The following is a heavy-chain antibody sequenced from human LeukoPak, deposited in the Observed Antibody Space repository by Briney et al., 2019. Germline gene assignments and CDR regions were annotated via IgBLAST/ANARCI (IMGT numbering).Heavy chain of an antibody. V-gene: IGHV4-31*03. J-gene: IGHJ6*02. D-gene: IGHD3-10*01. Sequence: SETLSLTCTVSGGSISSGGYYWSWIRQHPGKGLEWIGYIYYSGSTYYNPSLKSRVTISVDTSKNQFSLKLSSVTAADTAVYYCARGPLPLEYYYGSGSYQIYYYYGMDVWGQGTTVTVSS. CDR2: IYYSGST. CDR1: GGSISSGGYY. CDR3: ARGPLPLEYYYGSGSYQIYYYYGMDV.